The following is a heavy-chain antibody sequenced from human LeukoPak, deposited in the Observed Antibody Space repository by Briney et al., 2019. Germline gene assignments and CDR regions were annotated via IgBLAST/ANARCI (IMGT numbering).Heavy chain of an antibody. Sequence: SQTLSLTCTVSGGSISSGDYYWSWIRQPPGKGLEWIGYISYSGSTYYNPSLKSRVTISVDTSKNQFSLKLSSVTAADTAVYFSASVYYDSSGLAQLDYWGQGTLVTVSS. V-gene: IGHV4-30-4*08. CDR1: GGSISSGDYY. D-gene: IGHD3-22*01. CDR3: ASVYYDSSGLAQLDY. J-gene: IGHJ4*02. CDR2: ISYSGST.